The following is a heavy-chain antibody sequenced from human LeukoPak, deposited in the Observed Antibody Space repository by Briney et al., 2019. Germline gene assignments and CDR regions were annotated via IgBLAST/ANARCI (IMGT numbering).Heavy chain of an antibody. D-gene: IGHD6-19*01. Sequence: GGSLRLSCAASGFTFSNYAMSWVRQAPGKGLEWVSGISGSDGTTYYADSVKGRFTISRDNAKNSLYLQMNSLRVEDTAVYYCARDGGWGLYFDYWGQGTLVTVSS. CDR3: ARDGGWGLYFDY. CDR1: GFTFSNYA. V-gene: IGHV3-23*01. J-gene: IGHJ4*02. CDR2: ISGSDGTT.